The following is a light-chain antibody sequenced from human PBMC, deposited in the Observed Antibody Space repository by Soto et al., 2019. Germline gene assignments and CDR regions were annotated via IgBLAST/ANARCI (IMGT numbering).Light chain of an antibody. CDR1: QGIANY. J-gene: IGKJ4*01. V-gene: IGKV1-9*01. CDR3: QQLNSYPLT. CDR2: GTS. Sequence: DIQLTQSPSFLSASVGARVTITCRASQGIANYLAWYQKKAGKAPNLLIYGTSTLQSGVPSRFSGSGSGPEFILTISSLQPEDSATYYCQQLNSYPLTFGGGTKVEIK.